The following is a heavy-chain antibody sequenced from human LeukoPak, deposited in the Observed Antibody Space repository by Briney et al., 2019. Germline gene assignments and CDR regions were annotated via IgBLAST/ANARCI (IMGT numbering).Heavy chain of an antibody. V-gene: IGHV3-33*01. CDR3: ARADYYDSSGRIYYFDY. CDR1: GFTFSSYG. Sequence: GGSLRLSCAASGFTFSSYGMHWVRQAPGKGLEWVAVIWYDGSNKYYADSVKGRFTISRDNSKNTLYLQMNSLRAEDTAVYYCARADYYDSSGRIYYFDYWGQGTLVTVSS. D-gene: IGHD3-22*01. CDR2: IWYDGSNK. J-gene: IGHJ4*02.